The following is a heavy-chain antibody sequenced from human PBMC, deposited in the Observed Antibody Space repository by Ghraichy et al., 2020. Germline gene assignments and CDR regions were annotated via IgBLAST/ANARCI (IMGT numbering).Heavy chain of an antibody. Sequence: SETLSLTCTVSGGSISSSSYYWGWIRQPPGKGLEWIGSIYYSGSTYYNPSLKSRVTISVDTSKNQFSLKLSFVTAADTAVYYCARHWATLYGVNWFDPWGQGTLVTVSS. CDR1: GGSISSSSYY. D-gene: IGHD3-10*01. CDR2: IYYSGST. V-gene: IGHV4-39*01. J-gene: IGHJ5*02. CDR3: ARHWATLYGVNWFDP.